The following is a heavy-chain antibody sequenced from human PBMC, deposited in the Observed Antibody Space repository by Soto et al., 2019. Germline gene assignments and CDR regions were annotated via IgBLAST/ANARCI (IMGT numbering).Heavy chain of an antibody. D-gene: IGHD6-6*01. J-gene: IGHJ4*02. CDR3: ARLFSSSVGFDY. CDR1: GGSISSGGYY. Sequence: SETLSLTCTVSGGSISSGGYYWSWIRQHPGKGLEWIGYIYYSGSTYYNPSLKSRVTISVDTSKNQFSLKLSSVTAADTAVYYCARLFSSSVGFDYWGQGTLVTVSS. CDR2: IYYSGST. V-gene: IGHV4-31*03.